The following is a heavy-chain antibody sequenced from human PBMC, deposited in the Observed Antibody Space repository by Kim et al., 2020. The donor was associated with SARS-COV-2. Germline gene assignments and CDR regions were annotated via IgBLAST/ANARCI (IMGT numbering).Heavy chain of an antibody. V-gene: IGHV3-9*01. J-gene: IGHJ3*02. D-gene: IGHD3-10*01. Sequence: GGSLRLSCAASGFTFDDYAMHWVRQAPGKGLEWVSGISWNSGSIGYADSVKGRFTISRDNAKNSLYLQMNSLRAEDTALYYCAKDITMVPGVEAFDIWG. CDR1: GFTFDDYA. CDR3: AKDITMVPGVEAFDI. CDR2: ISWNSGSI.